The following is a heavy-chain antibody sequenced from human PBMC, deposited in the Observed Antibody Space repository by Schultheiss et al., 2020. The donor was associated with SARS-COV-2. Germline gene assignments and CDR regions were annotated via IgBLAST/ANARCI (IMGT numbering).Heavy chain of an antibody. V-gene: IGHV3-30*01. CDR3: ARGASIVGGWDAFDI. J-gene: IGHJ3*02. CDR1: GFTFSSYA. Sequence: GGSLRLSCAASGFTFSSYAMHWVRQAPGKGLEWVAVISYDGSNKYYADSVKGRFTISRDNSKNTLYLQMNSLRAEDTAVYYCARGASIVGGWDAFDIWGQGTMVTGSS. D-gene: IGHD1-26*01. CDR2: ISYDGSNK.